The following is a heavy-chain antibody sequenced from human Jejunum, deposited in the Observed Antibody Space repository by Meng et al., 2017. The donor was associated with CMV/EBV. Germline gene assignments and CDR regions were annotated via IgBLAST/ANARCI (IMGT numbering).Heavy chain of an antibody. D-gene: IGHD4-23*01. V-gene: IGHV3-53*01. CDR2: IYPGGDT. Sequence: SCTASGYSLSSAYKDWVRQAPGKGLDWVSIIYPGGDTSNTDTLKNRFTVSRDNSRNTLYLQMNNLAAEDTAMYYCARFYGGGAFDIWGQGTMVTVSS. CDR3: ARFYGGGAFDI. J-gene: IGHJ3*02. CDR1: GYSLSSAY.